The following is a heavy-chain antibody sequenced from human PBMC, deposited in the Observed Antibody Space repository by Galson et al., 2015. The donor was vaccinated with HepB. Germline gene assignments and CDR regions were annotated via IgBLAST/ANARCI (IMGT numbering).Heavy chain of an antibody. CDR3: ARDDGYCSSTSCPREEYYYYYGMDV. D-gene: IGHD2-2*01. J-gene: IGHJ6*02. V-gene: IGHV3-30-3*01. CDR2: ISYDGSNK. Sequence: SLRLSCAASGFTFSSYAMHWVRQAPGKGLEWVAVISYDGSNKYYADSVKGRFTISRDNSKNSLYLQMNSLRDEDTAVYYCARDDGYCSSTSCPREEYYYYYGMDVWGQGTTVTVSS. CDR1: GFTFSSYA.